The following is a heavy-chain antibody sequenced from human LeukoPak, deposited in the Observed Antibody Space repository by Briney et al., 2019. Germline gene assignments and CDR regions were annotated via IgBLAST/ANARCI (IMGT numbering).Heavy chain of an antibody. Sequence: SETLSLTCTVSGGSISTYYWSWIRQAPGKGLEWIGYIYYSGSTNYIPSLKSRVTMSVDTSKNQFSLKLSSVTAADTAVYYCASTARGSYYYFDYWGQGTLVTVSP. CDR3: ASTARGSYYYFDY. J-gene: IGHJ4*02. CDR2: IYYSGST. CDR1: GGSISTYY. V-gene: IGHV4-59*01. D-gene: IGHD1-26*01.